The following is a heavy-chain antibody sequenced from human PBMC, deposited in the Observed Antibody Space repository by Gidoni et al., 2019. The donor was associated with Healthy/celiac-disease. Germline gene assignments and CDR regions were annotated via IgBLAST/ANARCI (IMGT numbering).Heavy chain of an antibody. D-gene: IGHD3-3*01. V-gene: IGHV4-39*01. J-gene: IGHJ4*02. Sequence: QLQLQESVPGLVKPSETLSLTCTVSGGSISSSSYYWGWIRQPPGKGLEWIGSIYYSGSTYYNPSLKSRVTISVDTSKNQFSLKLSSVTAADTAVYYCARGRGFLEWLLYNLDYWGQGTLVTVSS. CDR1: GGSISSSSYY. CDR3: ARGRGFLEWLLYNLDY. CDR2: IYYSGST.